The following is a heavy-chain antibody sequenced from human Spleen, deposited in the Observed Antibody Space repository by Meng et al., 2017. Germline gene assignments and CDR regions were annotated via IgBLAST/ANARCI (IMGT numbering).Heavy chain of an antibody. D-gene: IGHD6-19*01. Sequence: ASVKVSCKASGYTFTTYGMSWVRQAPGQGLKWMGWINTNTGNPTYAQGFTGRCVFSLDTSVSTAYLQISSLKAADSAVYYCARLRNSGWSVNWFDPWGQGTLVTVSS. V-gene: IGHV7-4-1*02. CDR1: GYTFTTYG. CDR2: INTNTGNP. J-gene: IGHJ5*02. CDR3: ARLRNSGWSVNWFDP.